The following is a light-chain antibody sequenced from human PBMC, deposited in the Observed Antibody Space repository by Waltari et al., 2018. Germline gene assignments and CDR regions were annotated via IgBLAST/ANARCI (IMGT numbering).Light chain of an antibody. CDR1: QSVSSN. CDR2: GAS. CDR3: QQYNWAPYT. J-gene: IGKJ2*01. V-gene: IGKV3-15*01. Sequence: EIVMTQSPATLSVSPGDRATLSCRASQSVSSNLAWYQQIPGQPPRLLKSGASTRASGLPARFSGSGFRTEFTLTISSLQSEDFAVYYCQQYNWAPYTFGQGTKLEIK.